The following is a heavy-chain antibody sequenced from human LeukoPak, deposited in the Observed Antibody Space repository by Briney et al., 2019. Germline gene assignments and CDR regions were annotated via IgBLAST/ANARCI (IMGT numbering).Heavy chain of an antibody. CDR1: GGSFSGYY. D-gene: IGHD3-9*01. CDR2: INHSGST. J-gene: IGHJ3*02. CDR3: ARDPGMYYDILTGYYIPDAFDI. Sequence: KASETLSLTCAVYGGSFSGYYWSWIRQPPGKGLEWIGEINHSGSTNYNPSLKSRVTISVDTSKNQFSLKLSSVTAADTAVYYCARDPGMYYDILTGYYIPDAFDIWGQGTMVTVSS. V-gene: IGHV4-34*01.